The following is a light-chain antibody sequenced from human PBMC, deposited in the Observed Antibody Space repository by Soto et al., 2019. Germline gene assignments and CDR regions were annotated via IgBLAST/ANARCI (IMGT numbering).Light chain of an antibody. V-gene: IGKV1-9*01. Sequence: DIQLTQSPSFLSAPVGDRVSITCRASQGISSYLGWYQQKPGKAPKLLISAASTLQSGVPSRFSGSGFGTEFTRTISSLQPEDFATYYCQRFQSYPITCGGGTKVEIQ. J-gene: IGKJ4*01. CDR1: QGISSY. CDR2: AAS. CDR3: QRFQSYPIT.